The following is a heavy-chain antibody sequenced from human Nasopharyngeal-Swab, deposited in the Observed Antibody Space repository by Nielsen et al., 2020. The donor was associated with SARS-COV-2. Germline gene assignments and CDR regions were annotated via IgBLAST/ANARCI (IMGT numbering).Heavy chain of an antibody. J-gene: IGHJ2*01. CDR3: AKLGYFDL. CDR1: GFTFDDYA. CDR2: ISWNSGSI. Sequence: GGSLRLSCAASGFTFDDYAMHWVRQAPGKGLEWVSGISWNSGSIGYADSVKGRFTISRDNAKNSLYLQMYSLRAEDTALYYCAKLGYFDLWGRGTLVTVSS. V-gene: IGHV3-9*01.